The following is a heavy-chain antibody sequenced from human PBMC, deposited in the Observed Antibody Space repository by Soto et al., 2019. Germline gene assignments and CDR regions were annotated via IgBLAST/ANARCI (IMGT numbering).Heavy chain of an antibody. CDR3: ARDRGGSGSYTRPDAFDI. V-gene: IGHV3-21*01. Sequence: EVQLVESGGGLVKPGGSLRLSCAASGFTFSSYSMNWVRQAPGKGLEWVSSISSSSSYIYYADSVKGRFTISRDNAKNSLYLQMNSLRAEDTAVYYCARDRGGSGSYTRPDAFDIWGQGTMVTVSS. D-gene: IGHD3-10*01. J-gene: IGHJ3*02. CDR1: GFTFSSYS. CDR2: ISSSSSYI.